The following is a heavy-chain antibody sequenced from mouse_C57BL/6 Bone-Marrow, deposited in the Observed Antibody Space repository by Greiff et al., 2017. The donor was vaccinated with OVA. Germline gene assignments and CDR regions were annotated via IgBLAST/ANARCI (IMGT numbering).Heavy chain of an antibody. CDR1: GYTFTSYD. Sequence: VQLQQSGPELVKPGASVKLSCKASGYTFTSYDINWVKQRPGQGLEWIGWIYPRDGSTKYNEKFKGKATLTVDTSSSTASMELHSLTSEDSAVYFCASSSGYVEAWFAYWGQGTLVTVSA. CDR3: ASSSGYVEAWFAY. J-gene: IGHJ3*01. CDR2: IYPRDGST. V-gene: IGHV1-85*01. D-gene: IGHD3-2*02.